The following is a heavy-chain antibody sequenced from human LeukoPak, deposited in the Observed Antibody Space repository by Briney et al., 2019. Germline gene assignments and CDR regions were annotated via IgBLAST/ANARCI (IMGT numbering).Heavy chain of an antibody. V-gene: IGHV1-2*04. CDR1: GYTFISYY. J-gene: IGHJ5*02. CDR3: ASRVYDYGGFDP. Sequence: ASVKVSCKASGYTFISYYIHWVRQAPGQGLEWMGWINPNSGGTNYAQKFQGWVTMTRDTSISTAYMELSRLRSDDTAVYYCASRVYDYGGFDPWGQGTLVTVSS. CDR2: INPNSGGT. D-gene: IGHD4-23*01.